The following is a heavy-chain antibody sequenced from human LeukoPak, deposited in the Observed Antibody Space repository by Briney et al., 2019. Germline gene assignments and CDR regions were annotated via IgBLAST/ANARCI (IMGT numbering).Heavy chain of an antibody. V-gene: IGHV1-24*01. D-gene: IGHD3-22*01. CDR1: GNTLTDFS. CDR3: ATLDSYYDNSGRPLLPD. CDR2: LNREDDEA. J-gene: IGHJ4*02. Sequence: ASVKVSCKVSGNTLTDFSMHWVRQAPGKGFEWMGGLNREDDEAIYAPHFQGRVSVTEDTSTDTAYMELSNLRSEDTAVYYCATLDSYYDNSGRPLLPDWGQGTLVTVSS.